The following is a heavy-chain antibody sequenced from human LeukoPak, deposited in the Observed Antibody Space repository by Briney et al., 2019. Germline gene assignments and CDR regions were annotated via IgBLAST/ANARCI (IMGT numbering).Heavy chain of an antibody. J-gene: IGHJ4*02. CDR1: GGSFSGYY. CDR3: ARGTQDYYDSSGYYPPLDY. Sequence: SETLSLTCAVYGGSFSGYYWSWIRQPPGKGLEWIGEINHSGSTNYNPSLKSRVTISVDTSKNQFSLKLSSVTAADTAVYYCARGTQDYYDSSGYYPPLDYWGQGTLVTVSS. D-gene: IGHD3-22*01. V-gene: IGHV4-34*01. CDR2: INHSGST.